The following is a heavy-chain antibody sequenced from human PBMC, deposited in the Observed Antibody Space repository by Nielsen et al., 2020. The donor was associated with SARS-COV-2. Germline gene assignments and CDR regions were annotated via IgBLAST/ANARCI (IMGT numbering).Heavy chain of an antibody. V-gene: IGHV3-9*01. CDR1: GFTFDHYA. D-gene: IGHD3-10*01. CDR2: ISWNSDEI. CDR3: AKDTAGSAWYAELGG. Sequence: LSLTCAASGFTFDHYAMHWVRQAPGKGLEWVSSISWNSDEIAYADSVKGRFTISRDNARNSLFLQMNSLRPEDTALYFCAKDTAGSAWYAELGGWGQGTLVTVSS. J-gene: IGHJ4*02.